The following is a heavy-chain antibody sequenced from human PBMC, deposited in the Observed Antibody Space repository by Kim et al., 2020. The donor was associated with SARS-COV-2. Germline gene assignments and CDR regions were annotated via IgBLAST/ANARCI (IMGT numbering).Heavy chain of an antibody. V-gene: IGHV3-30*18. CDR3: SNASTTTWPPYSFDY. CDR2: ISYDGSNK. CDR1: GFTFSSYG. D-gene: IGHD3-16*01. Sequence: GGSLRLSCAASGFTFSSYGMHWVRQAPGKGLEWVAVISYDGSNKYYADSVTGRFTITIDNSNTTLSLHMHSQSPEATAASYCSNASTTTWPPYSFDY. J-gene: IGHJ4*01.